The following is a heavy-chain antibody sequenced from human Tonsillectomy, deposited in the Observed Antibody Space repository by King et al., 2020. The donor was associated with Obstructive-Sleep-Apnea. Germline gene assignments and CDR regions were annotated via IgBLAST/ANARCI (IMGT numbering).Heavy chain of an antibody. CDR2: IYYSGIT. J-gene: IGHJ3*02. V-gene: IGHV4-30-4*01. D-gene: IGHD3-9*01. CDR3: ARRRQHFDWSQPFDI. CDR1: DGSISTGDFY. Sequence: VQLQESGPGLVKPSQTLSLTCTLSDGSISTGDFYWSWIRQPPGKGLEWIGYIYYSGITYYNPSLKSRVTISVDTSTNQFSLTLSSVTAADTAVYYCARRRQHFDWSQPFDIWGQGTMVTDSS.